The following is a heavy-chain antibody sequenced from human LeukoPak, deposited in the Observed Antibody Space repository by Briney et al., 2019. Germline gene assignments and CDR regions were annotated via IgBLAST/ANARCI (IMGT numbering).Heavy chain of an antibody. Sequence: LETLSLTCTVSGGSIGSYYWSWIRQPPGKGLEWIGYIYYSGSTNYNPSLKSRVTISVDTSKNQFSLKLSSVTATDTAVYYCARGSVVPAANAYYFDYWGQGTLVTVSS. CDR1: GGSIGSYY. J-gene: IGHJ4*02. CDR3: ARGSVVPAANAYYFDY. V-gene: IGHV4-59*01. CDR2: IYYSGST. D-gene: IGHD2-2*01.